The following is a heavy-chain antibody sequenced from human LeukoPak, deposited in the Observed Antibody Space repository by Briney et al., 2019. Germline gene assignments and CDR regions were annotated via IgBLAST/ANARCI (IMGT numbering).Heavy chain of an antibody. CDR3: AKNQWTYCSGGSCFTSLFDY. CDR1: GFTFSSYA. Sequence: GGSLRLSCAVSGFTFSSYAMSWVRQAPGKGLEWVSAISGSGGSTYYADSVKGRFTISRDNSKNTLYLQMNSLRAEDTAVYYCAKNQWTYCSGGSCFTSLFDYWGQGTLVTVSS. V-gene: IGHV3-23*01. CDR2: ISGSGGST. D-gene: IGHD2-15*01. J-gene: IGHJ4*02.